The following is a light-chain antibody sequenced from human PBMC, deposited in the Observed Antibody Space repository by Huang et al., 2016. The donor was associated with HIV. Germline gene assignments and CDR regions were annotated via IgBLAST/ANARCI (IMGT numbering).Light chain of an antibody. CDR1: QSVSSY. J-gene: IGKJ2*02. CDR3: QQYNNGCT. CDR2: GAS. Sequence: EIVMTQSPATLSVSPGERATLSCRASQSVSSYLAWYQQKPGQSPRLLIYGASTRATGIPAMFSGSGSGTEFTLTTSSLQSEDFVVYDWQQYNNGCTFGQGTKLEIK. V-gene: IGKV3-15*01.